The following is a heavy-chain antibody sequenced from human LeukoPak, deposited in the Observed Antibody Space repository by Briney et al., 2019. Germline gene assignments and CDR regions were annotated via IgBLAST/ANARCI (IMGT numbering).Heavy chain of an antibody. D-gene: IGHD3-10*01. CDR1: GASFSGHY. J-gene: IGHJ4*02. CDR2: ISPRGST. Sequence: PSETLSLTCAVYGASFSGHYVSWIRQPPGKGLEWIGEISPRGSTNYNPSLKSRITISGDTSKHQFSLKLTSVTAADTAVYYCVGYLYGSESYHNYPNFDHWGQGTLVTVSS. CDR3: VGYLYGSESYHNYPNFDH. V-gene: IGHV4-34*01.